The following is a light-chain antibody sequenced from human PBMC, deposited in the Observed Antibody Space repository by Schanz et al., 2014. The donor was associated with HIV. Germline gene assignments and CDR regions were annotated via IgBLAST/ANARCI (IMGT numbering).Light chain of an antibody. Sequence: QSVLTQPASVSGSPGQSISISCTGTSGDVGSYNYVSWYQQHPGKAPKLMIYDVSNRPSGVSSRFSGSKSGNTASLTISGLQAEDEADYYCSSYTRSSTVVFGGGTKLTVL. CDR2: DVS. CDR3: SSYTRSSTVV. J-gene: IGLJ2*01. CDR1: SGDVGSYNY. V-gene: IGLV2-14*03.